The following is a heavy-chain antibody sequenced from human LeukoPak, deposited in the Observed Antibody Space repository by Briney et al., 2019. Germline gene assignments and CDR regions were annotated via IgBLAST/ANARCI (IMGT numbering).Heavy chain of an antibody. CDR1: GFTFSSYA. Sequence: AGGSLRLSCAASGFTFSSYAMSWVRQAPGKGLEWVSAISGSGGSTYYADSVKGRFTISRDNPKNTLYLQMNSLRAEDTAVYYCAKDKRDCSSTSCYAVGVLDYYYGMDVWGQGTTVTVSS. CDR2: ISGSGGST. D-gene: IGHD2-2*01. CDR3: AKDKRDCSSTSCYAVGVLDYYYGMDV. J-gene: IGHJ6*02. V-gene: IGHV3-23*01.